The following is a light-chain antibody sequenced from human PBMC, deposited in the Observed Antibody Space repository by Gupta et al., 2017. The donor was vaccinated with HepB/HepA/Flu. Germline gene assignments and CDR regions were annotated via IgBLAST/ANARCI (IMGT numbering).Light chain of an antibody. CDR3: VLYIGSGISL. CDR2: NTD. V-gene: IGLV8-61*01. Sequence: QTVVTQEPSLSVSPGGTVPLTCGLNSGSVSTSFYPSWYQQTPGQTPRTLIYNTDTRSSGVPDRFSGSILGNKAALTITGAQAVDESDYYCVLYIGSGISLFGGGTKLTVL. CDR1: SGSVSTSFY. J-gene: IGLJ3*02.